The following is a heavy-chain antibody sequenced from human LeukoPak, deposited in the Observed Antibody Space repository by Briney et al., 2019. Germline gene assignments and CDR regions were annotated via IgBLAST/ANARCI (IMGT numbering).Heavy chain of an antibody. CDR1: GFTFSSYG. V-gene: IGHV3-30*02. J-gene: IGHJ6*03. Sequence: GGSLRLSCAASGFTFSSYGMHWVRQAPGKGLEWVAFIRYDGSNKYYADSVKGRFTISRDNSKNTLYLQMNSLRAKDTAVYYCAIYSIAEYYYYYYMDVWGKGTTVTVSS. D-gene: IGHD4-11*01. CDR2: IRYDGSNK. CDR3: AIYSIAEYYYYYYMDV.